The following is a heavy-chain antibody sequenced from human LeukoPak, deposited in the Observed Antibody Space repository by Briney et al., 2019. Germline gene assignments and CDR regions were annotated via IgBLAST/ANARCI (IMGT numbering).Heavy chain of an antibody. Sequence: GGSLRLSCAASGFTLSSYAMSWVRQAPGKGLEWVSVIYSGGSTYYADSVKGRFTISRDNSKNTLYLQMNSLRAEGTAVYYCARDPPYYYDSSGYYSYLTWGQGTLVTVSS. V-gene: IGHV3-66*01. CDR2: IYSGGST. J-gene: IGHJ5*02. D-gene: IGHD3-22*01. CDR3: ARDPPYYYDSSGYYSYLT. CDR1: GFTLSSYA.